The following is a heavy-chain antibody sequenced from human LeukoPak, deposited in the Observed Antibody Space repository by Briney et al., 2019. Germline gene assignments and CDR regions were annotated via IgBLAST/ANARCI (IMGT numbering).Heavy chain of an antibody. V-gene: IGHV3-21*01. CDR1: RFTFSTYW. CDR2: ISSSSSYI. Sequence: PGGSLRLSCAASRFTFSTYWMSWVRQAPGKGLEWVSSISSSSSYIYYAGSVKGRFTISRDNAKNSLYLQMNSLRAEDTAVYYCAREGIAAAGYTSVWGQGTLVTVSS. D-gene: IGHD6-13*01. J-gene: IGHJ4*02. CDR3: AREGIAAAGYTSV.